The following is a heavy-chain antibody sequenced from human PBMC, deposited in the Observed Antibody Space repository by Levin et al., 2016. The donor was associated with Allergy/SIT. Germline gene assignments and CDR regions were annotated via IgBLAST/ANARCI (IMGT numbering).Heavy chain of an antibody. Sequence: GSLRLSCIASGFTFDKNAMSWVRQAPGKGPEWVSGISGDGRTKDYADSVKGRFTISRDNSKNTLYLQMNSLRFEDTATYYCAKHPMILLARRLWLDPWGKGTLVSVSS. V-gene: IGHV3-23*01. D-gene: IGHD3-16*01. CDR3: AKHPMILLARRLWLDP. CDR2: ISGDGRTK. CDR1: GFTFDKNA. J-gene: IGHJ5*02.